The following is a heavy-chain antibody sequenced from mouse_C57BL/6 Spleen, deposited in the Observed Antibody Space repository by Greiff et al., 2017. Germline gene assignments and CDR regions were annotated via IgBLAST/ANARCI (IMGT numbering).Heavy chain of an antibody. CDR1: GYAFSSYW. CDR2: IYPGDGDT. Sequence: VQLQQSGAELVKPGASVKISCKASGYAFSSYWMNWVKQRPGKGLEWIGQIYPGDGDTNYNGKFKGKATLTADKSSSTAYMQLSSLTSADASVDFCARGVTTGGFDYWGQGTTLTVSS. D-gene: IGHD2-12*01. CDR3: ARGVTTGGFDY. V-gene: IGHV1-80*01. J-gene: IGHJ2*01.